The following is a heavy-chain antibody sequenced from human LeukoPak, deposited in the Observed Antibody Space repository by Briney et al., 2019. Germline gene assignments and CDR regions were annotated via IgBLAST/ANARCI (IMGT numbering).Heavy chain of an antibody. J-gene: IGHJ6*02. CDR2: LYYRGST. V-gene: IGHV4-59*01. Sequence: SENLSLNCTGSGGSLRSYYLSWIRQPPGEGLEWIGHLYYRGSTNYNPSIKSRVTISVDTSKYQFALKLSCGTAADTAVYYCAGTTVTTDFGGDYYGMDVWGQGTTVVVFS. CDR3: AGTTVTTDFGGDYYGMDV. D-gene: IGHD4-17*01. CDR1: GGSLRSYY.